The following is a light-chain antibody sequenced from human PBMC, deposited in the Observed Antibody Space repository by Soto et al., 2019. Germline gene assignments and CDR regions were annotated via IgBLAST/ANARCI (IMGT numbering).Light chain of an antibody. CDR1: QSISGW. Sequence: DIQMTQSPSTLSASVGDRVTITCRASQSISGWLAWYQHKTGKAPKLLISKASSLESGVPSRFSGSESGTEFTLTISSLQPDDCATYYCQQYTTYLGTFGQGTKVEIK. CDR2: KAS. J-gene: IGKJ1*01. V-gene: IGKV1-5*03. CDR3: QQYTTYLGT.